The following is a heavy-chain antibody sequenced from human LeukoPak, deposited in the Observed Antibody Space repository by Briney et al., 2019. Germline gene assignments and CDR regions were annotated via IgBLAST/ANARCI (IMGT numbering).Heavy chain of an antibody. J-gene: IGHJ6*02. CDR1: GFTFSSYW. CDR2: ISSSGSTI. V-gene: IGHV3-48*04. D-gene: IGHD2-8*01. Sequence: GGSLRLSCAASGFTFSSYWMSWVRQAPGKGLEWVSYISSSGSTIYYADSVKGRFTISRDNAKNSLYLQMNSLRAEDTAVYYCARDNDVYGMDVWGQGTTVTVSS. CDR3: ARDNDVYGMDV.